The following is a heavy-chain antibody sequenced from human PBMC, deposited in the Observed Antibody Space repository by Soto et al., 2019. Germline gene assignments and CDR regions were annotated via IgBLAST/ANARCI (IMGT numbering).Heavy chain of an antibody. J-gene: IGHJ4*02. D-gene: IGHD6-13*01. CDR1: GDSISSSTYY. Sequence: SETLSLTCTVSGDSISSSTYYWGWIRQPPGKGLEWIGSIYYSGSTNYNPSLKSRVTISVDTSKNQFSLKLSSVTAADTAVYYCARRIAAAGRTSYYFDYWGQGTLVTVSS. V-gene: IGHV4-39*07. CDR2: IYYSGST. CDR3: ARRIAAAGRTSYYFDY.